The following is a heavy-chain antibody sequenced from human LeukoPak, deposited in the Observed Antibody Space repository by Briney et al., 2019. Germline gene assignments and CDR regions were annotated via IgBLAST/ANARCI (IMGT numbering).Heavy chain of an antibody. Sequence: SETLSLTCTVSGGSISSSSYYWGWIRQPPGKGLEWIGSIYYSGSTYYNPSLKSRVTISVDTSKNQFSLKLSSVTAADTAVYYCARCASGTTNCYGAFDVWGQGTTVTVSS. V-gene: IGHV4-39*01. J-gene: IGHJ3*01. CDR3: ARCASGTTNCYGAFDV. CDR2: IYYSGST. CDR1: GGSISSSSYY. D-gene: IGHD2-2*01.